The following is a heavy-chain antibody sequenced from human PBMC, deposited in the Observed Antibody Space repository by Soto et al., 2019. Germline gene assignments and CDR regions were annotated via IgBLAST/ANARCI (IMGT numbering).Heavy chain of an antibody. J-gene: IGHJ6*02. D-gene: IGHD5-18*01. V-gene: IGHV3-30-3*01. CDR2: ISYDGSNK. Sequence: GGSLRLSCAASGFTFSSYAMHWVRQAPGKGLEWVAVISYDGSNKYYADSVKGRFTISRDNSKNTLYLQMNSLRAEDTAVYYCARDPGRLWLHGGRTVYGMDVWGQGTTVTVSS. CDR1: GFTFSSYA. CDR3: ARDPGRLWLHGGRTVYGMDV.